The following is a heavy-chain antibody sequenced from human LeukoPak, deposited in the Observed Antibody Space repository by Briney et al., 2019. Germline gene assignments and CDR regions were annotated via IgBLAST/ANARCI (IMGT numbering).Heavy chain of an antibody. Sequence: SETLSLTCAVSGGSISSSNWWSWVRQPPGKGLEWIGEIYHSGSTNYNPSLKSRVTISVDKSKNQFSLKLSSVIAADTAVYYCARAKGYSYGYTRRYYGMDVWGQGTTVTVSS. CDR1: GGSISSSNW. CDR2: IYHSGST. D-gene: IGHD5-18*01. J-gene: IGHJ6*02. CDR3: ARAKGYSYGYTRRYYGMDV. V-gene: IGHV4-4*02.